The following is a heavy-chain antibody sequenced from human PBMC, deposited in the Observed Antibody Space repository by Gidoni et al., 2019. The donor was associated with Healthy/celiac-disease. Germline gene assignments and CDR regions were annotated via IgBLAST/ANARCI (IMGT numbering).Heavy chain of an antibody. CDR2: INSDWSST. Sequence: EVQLVESGGGLVQPGGSLRLSCAASGFTFSSYWMPWVRQAPGKGLVWVSRINSDWSSTSYADSVKGRFTISRDNAKNTLYLQMNSLRAEDTAVYYCARVGYYDSSGSGFDYWGQGTLVTVSS. J-gene: IGHJ4*02. CDR1: GFTFSSYW. CDR3: ARVGYYDSSGSGFDY. V-gene: IGHV3-74*01. D-gene: IGHD3-22*01.